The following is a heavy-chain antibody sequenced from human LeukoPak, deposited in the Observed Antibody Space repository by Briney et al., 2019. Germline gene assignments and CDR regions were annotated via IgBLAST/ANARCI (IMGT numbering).Heavy chain of an antibody. CDR3: ARRYAVEGWFDP. CDR1: GGSFSGYY. D-gene: IGHD2-21*01. CDR2: INHSGST. Sequence: PSETLSLTCAVYGGSFSGYYWSWIRQPPGKGLEWIGEINHSGSTNSNTFLKSRVTISVDTSKNQFSLKLSSVTAADTAVYYCARRYAVEGWFDPWGQGTLVTVSS. V-gene: IGHV4-34*01. J-gene: IGHJ5*02.